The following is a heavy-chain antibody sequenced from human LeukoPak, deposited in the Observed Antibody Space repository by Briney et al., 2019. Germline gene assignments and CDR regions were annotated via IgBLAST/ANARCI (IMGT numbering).Heavy chain of an antibody. D-gene: IGHD3-16*02. J-gene: IGHJ2*01. CDR2: INHSGST. V-gene: IGHV4-34*01. Sequence: KPSETLSLTCAVYGGSFSGYYWSWIRQAPGKGLEWIGEINHSGSTNYNPSLKSRVTISVDTSKNQFSLKLSSVTAADTAVYYCARDRDTTDDWYFDLWGRGTLVTVSS. CDR3: ARDRDTTDDWYFDL. CDR1: GGSFSGYY.